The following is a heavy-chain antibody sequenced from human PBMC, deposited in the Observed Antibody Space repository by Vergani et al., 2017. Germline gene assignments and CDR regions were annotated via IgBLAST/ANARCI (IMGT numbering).Heavy chain of an antibody. CDR2: VIPILGIA. J-gene: IGHJ4*02. D-gene: IGHD5-24*01. V-gene: IGHV1-69*08. CDR3: ARDGYSRRMDY. CDR1: GGTFSSYT. Sequence: QVQLVQSGAEVKKPGSSVKVSCKASGGTFSSYTISWVRQAPGQGLEWMGRVIPILGIANYAQKFQGRVTITADKSTSTAYMELSSLRAEDTAVYYCARDGYSRRMDYWGQGTLVTVSS.